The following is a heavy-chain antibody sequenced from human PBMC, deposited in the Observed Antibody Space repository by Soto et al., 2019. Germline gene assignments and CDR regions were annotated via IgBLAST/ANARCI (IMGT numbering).Heavy chain of an antibody. Sequence: PGGSLRLSCAASGFTVSSNYMSWVRQAPGKGLVWISRINSDGSIADYADSVRGRITISRDNTKNTVYLQMNSLRVEDTAVYYCARAKASGTSALDLWGQGTLVTVSS. J-gene: IGHJ5*02. CDR2: INSDGSIA. V-gene: IGHV3-74*01. CDR1: GFTVSSNY. D-gene: IGHD3-10*01. CDR3: ARAKASGTSALDL.